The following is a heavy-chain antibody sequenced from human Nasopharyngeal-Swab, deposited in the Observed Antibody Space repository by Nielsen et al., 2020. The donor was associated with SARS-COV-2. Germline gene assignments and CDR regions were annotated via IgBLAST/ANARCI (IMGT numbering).Heavy chain of an antibody. Sequence: GGSLRLSCAASGFTLSSYGMHWVRQAPGKGLEWVAVISYDGSNKYYADSVKGRFTISRDNSKNTLYLQMNSLRAEDTAEYYCAKGSYYYDSYGAFDIWGQGTMVTVSS. CDR1: GFTLSSYG. CDR2: ISYDGSNK. J-gene: IGHJ3*02. V-gene: IGHV3-30*18. CDR3: AKGSYYYDSYGAFDI. D-gene: IGHD3-22*01.